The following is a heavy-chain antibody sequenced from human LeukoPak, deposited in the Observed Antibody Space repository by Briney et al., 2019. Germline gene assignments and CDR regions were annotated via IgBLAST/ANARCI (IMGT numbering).Heavy chain of an antibody. CDR3: ARGVAAAGSYNWFDP. J-gene: IGHJ5*02. CDR2: SHYSGNT. CDR1: GGSIKNHY. V-gene: IGHV4-59*11. Sequence: PSQTLSLTCTVSGGSIKNHYWSWIRQPPGKRLEWIGHSHYSGNTYQNPSLKSRVTISVDTSKNQFSLKLNSVTAADTAVYYCARGVAAAGSYNWFDPWGQGTLVTVSS. D-gene: IGHD6-13*01.